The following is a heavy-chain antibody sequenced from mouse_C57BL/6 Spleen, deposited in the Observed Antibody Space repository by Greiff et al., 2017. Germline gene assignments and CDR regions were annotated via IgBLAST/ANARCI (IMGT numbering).Heavy chain of an antibody. CDR2: ISSGGDYI. D-gene: IGHD2-4*01. Sequence: EVQGVESGEGLVKPGGSLKLSCAASGFTFSSYAMSWVRQTPEKRLEWVAYISSGGDYIYYADTVKGRFTISRDNARNTLYLQMSSLKSEDTAMYYCTLYDYDGGFDYWGQGTTRTVSS. CDR3: TLYDYDGGFDY. J-gene: IGHJ2*01. CDR1: GFTFSSYA. V-gene: IGHV5-9-1*02.